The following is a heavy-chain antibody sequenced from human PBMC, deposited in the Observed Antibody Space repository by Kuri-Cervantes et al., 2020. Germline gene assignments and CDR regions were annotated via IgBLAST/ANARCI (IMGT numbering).Heavy chain of an antibody. CDR3: ARDPRSCSSTSCYQDN. CDR2: ISPSTTYI. J-gene: IGHJ4*02. CDR1: GFTFSRDT. V-gene: IGHV3-21*01. Sequence: GESLKISCAASGFTFSRDTMNWVRQAPGKGLEWVSPISPSTTYIYYADSVRGRFTISRDNAKNSLYLQMNSLRAEDTAVYYCARDPRSCSSTSCYQDNWGQGTLVTVSS. D-gene: IGHD2-2*01.